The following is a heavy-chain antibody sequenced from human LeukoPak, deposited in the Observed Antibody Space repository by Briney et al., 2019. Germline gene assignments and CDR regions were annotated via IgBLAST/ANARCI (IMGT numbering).Heavy chain of an antibody. CDR2: ISGSSGII. D-gene: IGHD6-19*01. Sequence: GGSLRLSCAASGFTFNTYTMNWVRQAPGKGLEWVSYISGSSGIIDYADSVRGRFTISRDNAKNSLYLQMNSLRAEDTAVYYCAREEWLTFYYYYGMDVWGQGATVTVSS. J-gene: IGHJ6*02. CDR3: AREEWLTFYYYYGMDV. V-gene: IGHV3-48*01. CDR1: GFTFNTYT.